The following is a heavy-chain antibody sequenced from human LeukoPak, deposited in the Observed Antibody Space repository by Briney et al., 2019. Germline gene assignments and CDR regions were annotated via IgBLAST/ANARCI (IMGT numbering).Heavy chain of an antibody. CDR3: ARHLRRWWFGELSTDDY. D-gene: IGHD3-10*01. V-gene: IGHV4-30-4*08. CDR1: GGSISSGDYY. J-gene: IGHJ4*02. CDR2: IYYSGST. Sequence: PSQTLSLTCTVSGGSISSGDYYWSWIRQPPGKGLEWIGYIYYSGSTYYNPSLKSRVTISVDTSKNQFSLKLSSVTAADTAVYYCARHLRRWWFGELSTDDYWGQGTLVTVSS.